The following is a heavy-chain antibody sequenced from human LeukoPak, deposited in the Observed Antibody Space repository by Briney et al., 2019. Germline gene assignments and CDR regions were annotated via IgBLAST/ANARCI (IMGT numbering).Heavy chain of an antibody. V-gene: IGHV4-59*01. D-gene: IGHD2-21*02. CDR1: GGSISSYY. CDR3: ARFAYCGGHCWYYFDY. J-gene: IGHJ4*02. CDR2: IYSSGST. Sequence: SETLSLTCTVSGGSISSYYWSWIRQPPGKGLERIGYIYSSGSTNYNPSLKSRVTISVDTSKNQFSLKLSSVTAADTAVYYCARFAYCGGHCWYYFDYWGQGILVTVSS.